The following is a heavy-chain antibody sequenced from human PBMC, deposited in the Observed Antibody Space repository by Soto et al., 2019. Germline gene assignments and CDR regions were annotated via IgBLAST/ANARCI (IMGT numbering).Heavy chain of an antibody. V-gene: IGHV3-30*18. Sequence: QTGGSLRLSCAASGFTFSSYGMHWVRQAPGKGLEWVAVISYDGSNKYYADSLKGRFTISRDNSKNTLYLQMNSLRAEDTAVYYCAKQHFDYWGQGTLVTVSS. J-gene: IGHJ4*02. CDR3: AKQHFDY. CDR2: ISYDGSNK. CDR1: GFTFSSYG.